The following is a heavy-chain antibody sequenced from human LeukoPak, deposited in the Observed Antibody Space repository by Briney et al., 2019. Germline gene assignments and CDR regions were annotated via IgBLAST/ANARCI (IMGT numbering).Heavy chain of an antibody. CDR1: GGSISSGGYY. CDR3: ARSYGDYAYFQH. J-gene: IGHJ1*01. CDR2: IYHSGST. V-gene: IGHV4-30-2*01. D-gene: IGHD4-17*01. Sequence: SETLSLTCTVSGGSISSGGYYWSWIRQPPGKGLEWIGYIYHSGSTYYNPSLKSRVTISVDRSKNQFSLKLSSVTAADTAVYYCARSYGDYAYFQHWGQGTLVTVSS.